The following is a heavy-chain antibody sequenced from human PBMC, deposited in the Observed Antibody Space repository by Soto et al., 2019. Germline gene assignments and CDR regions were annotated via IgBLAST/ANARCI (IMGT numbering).Heavy chain of an antibody. Sequence: SVKVSCKASGGTFSSYTISWVRQAPGQGLEWMGRIIPILGIANYAQKFQGRVTITADKSTSTAYMELSSLRSEDTAVYYCARGVATNHYYYYYGMDVWGQGTTVTVSS. J-gene: IGHJ6*02. D-gene: IGHD5-12*01. V-gene: IGHV1-69*02. CDR1: GGTFSSYT. CDR3: ARGVATNHYYYYYGMDV. CDR2: IIPILGIA.